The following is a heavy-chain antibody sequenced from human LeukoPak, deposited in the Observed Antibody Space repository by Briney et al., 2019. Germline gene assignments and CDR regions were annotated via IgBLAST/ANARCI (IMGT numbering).Heavy chain of an antibody. Sequence: ASVKVSCKASGYTFTGYYMHWVRQAPGQGLEWMGWINPNSGGTNYAQKFQGRVTMTRDTSIGTAYMELSRLRSDDTAVYYCARDRATGIAAAGDDYWGQGTLVTVSS. CDR1: GYTFTGYY. V-gene: IGHV1-2*02. D-gene: IGHD6-13*01. J-gene: IGHJ4*02. CDR3: ARDRATGIAAAGDDY. CDR2: INPNSGGT.